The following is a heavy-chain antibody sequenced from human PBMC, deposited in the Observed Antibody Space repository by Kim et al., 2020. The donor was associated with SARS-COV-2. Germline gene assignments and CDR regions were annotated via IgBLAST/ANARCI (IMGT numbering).Heavy chain of an antibody. J-gene: IGHJ5*02. V-gene: IGHV4-59*01. CDR3: ARGIPAAATGWFDP. Sequence: SETLSLTCTVSGGSISDYYWSWIRQPPGKGLEWIAYIYDGGSTNYRPSLKSRVTISLDTSNNQFSLKLNSVTAAAAAVYYCARGIPAAATGWFDPSGPGT. D-gene: IGHD6-25*01. CDR1: GGSISDYY. CDR2: IYDGGST.